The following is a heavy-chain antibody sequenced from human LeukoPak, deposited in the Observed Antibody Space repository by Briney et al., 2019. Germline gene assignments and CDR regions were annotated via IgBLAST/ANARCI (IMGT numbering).Heavy chain of an antibody. CDR3: ARATGSSSWAT. CDR1: GGSISTYY. J-gene: IGHJ5*02. Sequence: SETLSLTCTVSGGSISTYYWSWIRQPPGKGLEWIGYVYYSGSTNYNPSLKSRVTIPVDTSKNQFSLKLRSVTAADTAVYYCARATGSSSWATWGQGTLVTVSS. D-gene: IGHD6-13*01. CDR2: VYYSGST. V-gene: IGHV4-59*01.